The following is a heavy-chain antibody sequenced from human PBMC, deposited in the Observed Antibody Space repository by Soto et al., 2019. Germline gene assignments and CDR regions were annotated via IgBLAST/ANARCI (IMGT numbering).Heavy chain of an antibody. D-gene: IGHD3-9*01. Sequence: PGGSLRLSCAASGFTFSSYGMHWVRQAPGKGLEWVAVISYDGSNKYYADSVKGRFTISRDNSKNTLYLQMNSLRAEDTAVYYCAKDRRGYYDILTGSTHYGMDVWGQGTTVTVSS. CDR2: ISYDGSNK. V-gene: IGHV3-30*18. CDR1: GFTFSSYG. CDR3: AKDRRGYYDILTGSTHYGMDV. J-gene: IGHJ6*02.